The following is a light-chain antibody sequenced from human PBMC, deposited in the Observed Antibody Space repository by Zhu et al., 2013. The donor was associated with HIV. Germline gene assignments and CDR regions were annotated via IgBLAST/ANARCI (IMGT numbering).Light chain of an antibody. CDR2: KAS. Sequence: DIQMTQSPSTLSASVGDRVTITCRASQSISNLLAWYQQKSGKAPRLLISKASILETGVPSRFSGSGSGTDFTLTVSSLQPDDSATYHCQQYDTDPYTFGQGTKLEI. CDR3: QQYDTDPYT. V-gene: IGKV1-5*03. J-gene: IGKJ2*01. CDR1: QSISNL.